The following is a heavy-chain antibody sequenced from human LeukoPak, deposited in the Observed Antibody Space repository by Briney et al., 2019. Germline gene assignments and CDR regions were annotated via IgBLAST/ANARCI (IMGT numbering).Heavy chain of an antibody. CDR1: GGSISSGGYY. Sequence: SETLSLTCTVSGGSISSGGYYWNWIRQPPGKGLEWIGYIYHSGSTYYNPSLKSRVTISVDRSKSQFSLKLSSVTAADTALYYCARADDCTNGVCDAFDIWGQGTMVTVSS. V-gene: IGHV4-30-2*01. CDR2: IYHSGST. CDR3: ARADDCTNGVCDAFDI. J-gene: IGHJ3*02. D-gene: IGHD2-8*01.